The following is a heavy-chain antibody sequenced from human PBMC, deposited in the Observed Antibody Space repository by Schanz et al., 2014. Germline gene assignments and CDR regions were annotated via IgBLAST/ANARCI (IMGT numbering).Heavy chain of an antibody. D-gene: IGHD3-9*01. CDR3: AYYDVLTGFDY. CDR2: IGGSGDST. J-gene: IGHJ4*02. CDR1: GFTFSNHA. Sequence: EVQLVESGGGVVQPGRSLRLSCAASGFTFSNHALSWVRQAPGKGLEWVSGIGGSGDSTHYADSVKGRFTISRDNSKNTLYLQINNLRAEDTAVYYCAYYDVLTGFDYWGQGTQVTVSS. V-gene: IGHV3-23*04.